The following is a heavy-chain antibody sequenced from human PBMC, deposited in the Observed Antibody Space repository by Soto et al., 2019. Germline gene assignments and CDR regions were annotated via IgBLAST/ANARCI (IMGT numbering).Heavy chain of an antibody. CDR2: AFYVGDA. D-gene: IGHD6-19*01. V-gene: IGHV4-59*01. J-gene: IGHJ4*02. CDR3: ARGSGWLDY. Sequence: QVQLQESGPGLVKPSETLSLTCTISGTSSSHYYWTWIRQPPGGGLEWIGYAFYVGDADYNPSLEARVTMSVDASKNLVSLNLKSVTAADTARYYCARGSGWLDYWGPGSLVTVSS. CDR1: GTSSSHYY.